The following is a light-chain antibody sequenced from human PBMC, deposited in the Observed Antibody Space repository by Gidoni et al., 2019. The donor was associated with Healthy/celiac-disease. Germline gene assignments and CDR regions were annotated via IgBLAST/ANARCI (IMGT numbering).Light chain of an antibody. V-gene: IGKV3-20*01. CDR1: QSVSSSY. J-gene: IGKJ4*01. CDR3: QQYGSSPLT. Sequence: IVLTQSPGPLSLSPGERATLSCRASQSVSSSYLAWYQQKPGQAPRLLIYGASSSGSGTDFTLTISRLEPEDFAVYYCQQYGSSPLTFGGGTKVEIK. CDR2: GAS.